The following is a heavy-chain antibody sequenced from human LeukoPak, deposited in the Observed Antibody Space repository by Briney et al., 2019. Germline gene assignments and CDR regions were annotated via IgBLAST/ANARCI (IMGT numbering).Heavy chain of an antibody. CDR1: GFTFSSYG. CDR2: ISYDGSNK. J-gene: IGHJ4*02. CDR3: AKDGYSSGWYLYYFDY. V-gene: IGHV3-30*18. Sequence: PGGSLRLSCAASGFTFSSYGMHWVRQAPGKGLEWVAVISYDGSNKYYADSVKGRFTISRDNSKNTLYLQMNSLRAEDTAVYYCAKDGYSSGWYLYYFDYWGQGTLVTVSS. D-gene: IGHD6-19*01.